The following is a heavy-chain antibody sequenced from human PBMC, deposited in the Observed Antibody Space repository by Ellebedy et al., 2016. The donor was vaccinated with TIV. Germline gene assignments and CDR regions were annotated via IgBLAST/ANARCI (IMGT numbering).Heavy chain of an antibody. J-gene: IGHJ4*02. CDR3: ATSYAAGWAFDY. CDR1: GFTFSSYA. D-gene: IGHD2-2*01. V-gene: IGHV3-23*01. Sequence: GESLKISCAASGFTFSSYAMTWVRQAPGKGLEWVSVIYAGCGSTYYADSVKGRFTISRDNSKNTLYLQMNDLRAEDTAVYYCATSYAAGWAFDYWGRGTLVTVSS. CDR2: IYAGCGST.